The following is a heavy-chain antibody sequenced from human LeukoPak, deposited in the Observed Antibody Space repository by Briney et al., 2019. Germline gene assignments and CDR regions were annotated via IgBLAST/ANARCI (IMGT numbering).Heavy chain of an antibody. CDR2: IYYSGSS. V-gene: IGHV4-59*12. CDR3: ARDGWFGGLGP. Sequence: SETLSLTCTVSGGSISSYYWSWIRQPPGKGLEWIGYIYYSGSSNYNPSLKSRVTISVDTSKNQFSLKLASVTAADTAVYYCARDGWFGGLGPWGQGTLVTVSS. J-gene: IGHJ5*02. D-gene: IGHD3-10*01. CDR1: GGSISSYY.